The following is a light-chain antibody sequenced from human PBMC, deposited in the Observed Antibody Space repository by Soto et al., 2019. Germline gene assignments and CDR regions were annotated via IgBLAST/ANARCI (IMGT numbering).Light chain of an antibody. Sequence: QSVLTQPPSVSGAPGQRLTTSCTGSSSNIGAGYDVHWYQQFPGTAPKLLIFSDINRPSGVPARFSASKSGSSASLAISGLQAEDEADYYCQSYDSVLSASVFGGGTKLTVL. CDR3: QSYDSVLSASV. CDR2: SDI. J-gene: IGLJ2*01. CDR1: SSNIGAGYD. V-gene: IGLV1-40*01.